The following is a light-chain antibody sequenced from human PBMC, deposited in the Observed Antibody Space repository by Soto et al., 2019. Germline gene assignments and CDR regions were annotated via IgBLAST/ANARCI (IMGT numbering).Light chain of an antibody. CDR1: QSVSSN. CDR3: QQYNNWWT. J-gene: IGKJ1*01. CDR2: GAS. V-gene: IGKV3-15*01. Sequence: EIVMTQSPATLSVSPGERATLSCRARQSVSSNLAWYQQKPGQAPRLLIYGASTRATSIPARFSGSGSGTEFTLTISSLQSEDFAVYYCQQYNNWWTFGQGTKVEIK.